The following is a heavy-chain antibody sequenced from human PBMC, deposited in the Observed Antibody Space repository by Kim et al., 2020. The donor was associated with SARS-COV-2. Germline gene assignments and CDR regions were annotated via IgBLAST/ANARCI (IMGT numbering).Heavy chain of an antibody. V-gene: IGHV4-39*01. J-gene: IGHJ4*02. CDR3: TRSNYVPYYFDY. Sequence: YYNPSLKSRVTISVDTSKNQFSLKLSSVTAAYTAVYYCTRSNYVPYYFDYWGQGTLVTVSS. D-gene: IGHD4-4*01.